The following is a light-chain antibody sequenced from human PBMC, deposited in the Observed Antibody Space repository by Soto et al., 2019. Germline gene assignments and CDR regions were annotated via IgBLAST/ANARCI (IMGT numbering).Light chain of an antibody. J-gene: IGLJ1*01. V-gene: IGLV2-14*01. CDR1: SSDVGGYNY. CDR2: DVS. Sequence: QSVLTQPASVSGSPGQSITISCTGTSSDVGGYNYVSWYQQHPGKAPKLMIYDVSNRPSGVSNRFSGSKSGNTASLTISGLQADVYADYYCSSYTSISTHVFGTGTKVTVL. CDR3: SSYTSISTHV.